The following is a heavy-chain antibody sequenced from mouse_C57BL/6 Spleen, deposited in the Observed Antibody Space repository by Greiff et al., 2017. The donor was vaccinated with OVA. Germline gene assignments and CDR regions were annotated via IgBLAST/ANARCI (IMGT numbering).Heavy chain of an antibody. D-gene: IGHD1-1*01. CDR3: ARDRYYGSSDY. J-gene: IGHJ2*01. Sequence: EVKLVESGPGLVKPSQSLSLTCSVTGYSITSGYYWNWIRQFPGNKLEWMGYISYDGSNNYNPSLKNRISITRDTSKNQFFLKLNSVTTEDTATYYCARDRYYGSSDYWGQGTTLTVSS. V-gene: IGHV3-6*01. CDR1: GYSITSGYY. CDR2: ISYDGSN.